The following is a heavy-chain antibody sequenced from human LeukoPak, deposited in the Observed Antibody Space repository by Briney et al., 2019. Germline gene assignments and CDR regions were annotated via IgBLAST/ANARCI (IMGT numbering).Heavy chain of an antibody. CDR2: ISGSGGST. CDR1: GFTFSNYA. V-gene: IGHV3-23*01. CDR3: AKGLYYDFWSGYGVIDY. Sequence: GGSLRLSCAASGFTFSNYAMRWVRQAAGKGLEWVSGISGSGGSTYYADSEKGRFTISRDNSKNTLYLQMNSLRAEDTAVYYCAKGLYYDFWSGYGVIDYWGQGTLVTVSS. J-gene: IGHJ4*02. D-gene: IGHD3-3*01.